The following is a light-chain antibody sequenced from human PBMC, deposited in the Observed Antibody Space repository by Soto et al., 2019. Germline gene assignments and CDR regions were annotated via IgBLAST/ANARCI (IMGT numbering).Light chain of an antibody. V-gene: IGKV3-20*01. CDR1: QSISSY. J-gene: IGKJ5*01. Sequence: EIVFTQSPATLYLSPGERATLSCRASQSISSYLAWYQQKPGQAPRLLIYGASSRETGIPDKFSGSGAGTEFTRTISRLEPEDFAVDYCQQYGSSIITFGQGTRLEIK. CDR3: QQYGSSIIT. CDR2: GAS.